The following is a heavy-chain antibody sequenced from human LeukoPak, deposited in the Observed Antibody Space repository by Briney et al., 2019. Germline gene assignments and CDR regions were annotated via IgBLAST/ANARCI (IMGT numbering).Heavy chain of an antibody. D-gene: IGHD4-17*01. CDR2: ISSSGTI. J-gene: IGHJ6*03. CDR1: GFTFSSYE. V-gene: IGHV3-48*03. CDR3: ARVKDYGDYNSYYYYYMDV. Sequence: GGSLRLSCAASGFTFSSYEMNWVRQAPGKGLEWVSYISSSGTIYYADSVKGRFTMSRDNAKNSVYLQMGSLRAEDTAVYFCARVKDYGDYNSYYYYYMDVWGKGTTVTISS.